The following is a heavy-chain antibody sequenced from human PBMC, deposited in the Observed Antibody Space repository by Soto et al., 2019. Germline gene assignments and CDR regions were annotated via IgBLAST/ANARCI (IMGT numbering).Heavy chain of an antibody. V-gene: IGHV5-51*01. CDR2: IYPGDSDT. J-gene: IGHJ4*02. CDR3: ARRVVNYYDSSGYTHFDY. Sequence: GESLKISCKGSVYSFTSYWIGWVRQMPGKGLEWMGIIYPGDSDTRYSPSFQGQVTISADKSISTAYLQWSSLKASDTAMYYCARRVVNYYDSSGYTHFDYWGQGTLVTVSS. D-gene: IGHD3-22*01. CDR1: VYSFTSYW.